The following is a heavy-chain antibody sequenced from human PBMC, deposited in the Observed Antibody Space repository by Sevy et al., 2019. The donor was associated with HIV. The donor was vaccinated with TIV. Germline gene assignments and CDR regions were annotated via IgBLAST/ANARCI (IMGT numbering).Heavy chain of an antibody. CDR3: AXGTPVAXXDFXR. D-gene: IGHD6-19*01. CDR2: IKGKTDGGTK. CDR1: GFTFSSYG. Sequence: GGSLRLSCAASGFTFSSYGMHWVRQAPGKGLEWVGLIKGKTDGGTKDYAEAVEGRFTISRDDSENTLFLQVNSLRTEDTAVXXXAXGTPVAXXDFXRXXXGTLVTVSS. J-gene: IGHJ1*01. V-gene: IGHV3-15*07.